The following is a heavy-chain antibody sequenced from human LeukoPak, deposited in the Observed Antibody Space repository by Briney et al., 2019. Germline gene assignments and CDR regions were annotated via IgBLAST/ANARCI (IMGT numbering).Heavy chain of an antibody. CDR3: AKEGGHPDFDF. Sequence: QLGGSLRLSCAASGFTFNNFGMNGVRQAPGKGLEWVSTVSNSGLTTYYADSVKGRFSISRDNSRSILSLEMNSLRPDDTAVYYCAKEGGHPDFDFWGQGILVTVSS. J-gene: IGHJ5*01. CDR1: GFTFNNFG. CDR2: VSNSGLTT. V-gene: IGHV3-23*01. D-gene: IGHD2-15*01.